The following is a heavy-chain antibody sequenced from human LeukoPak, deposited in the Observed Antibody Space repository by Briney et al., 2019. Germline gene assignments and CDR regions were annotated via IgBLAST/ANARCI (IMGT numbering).Heavy chain of an antibody. CDR3: ARGGNSNYYYYYGMDV. CDR2: ISSSSSYI. D-gene: IGHD4-23*01. V-gene: IGHV3-21*01. CDR1: GFTFSSYS. Sequence: PGGSLRLSCAASGFTFSSYSMNWVRQVPGKGLEWVSSISSSSSYIYYADSVKGRFTISRDNAKNSLYLQMNSLRAEDTAVYYCARGGNSNYYYYYGMDVWGKGTTVTVSS. J-gene: IGHJ6*04.